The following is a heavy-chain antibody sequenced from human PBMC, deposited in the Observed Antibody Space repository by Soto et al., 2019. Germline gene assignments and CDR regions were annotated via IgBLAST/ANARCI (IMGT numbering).Heavy chain of an antibody. J-gene: IGHJ4*02. CDR3: ARDPYCSTTSCDVF. Sequence: GGSLRLSCAASGFTVSSNYMSWVRQAPGKGLEWVSVIYSGENTRYADSVKGRFTISRDNSKNTLYLQMNSLRVEDTAVYYCARDPYCSTTSCDVFRGQGTLVTVSS. CDR1: GFTVSSNY. V-gene: IGHV3-66*01. CDR2: IYSGENT. D-gene: IGHD2-2*01.